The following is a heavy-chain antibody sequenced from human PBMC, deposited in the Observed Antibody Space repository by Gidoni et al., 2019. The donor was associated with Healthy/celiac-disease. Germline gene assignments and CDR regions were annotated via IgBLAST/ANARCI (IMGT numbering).Heavy chain of an antibody. D-gene: IGHD4-4*01. J-gene: IGHJ5*02. V-gene: IGHV1-3*01. CDR1: GYTFPNYA. CDR2: INAANGDT. CDR3: TRTGGTTPWRNSFDP. Sequence: QVQLVQSGAEVKKPGTSLKLSCKASGYTFPNYALHWVRQAPGQRPEWLGWINAANGDTKYSQKFQGRITITSDTSASTVYMELSSLRFEDTALYYCTRTGGTTPWRNSFDPWGQGTLVAVSS.